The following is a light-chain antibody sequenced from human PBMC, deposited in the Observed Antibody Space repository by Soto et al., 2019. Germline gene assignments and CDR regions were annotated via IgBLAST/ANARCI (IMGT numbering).Light chain of an antibody. CDR3: QEYTILPCT. CDR2: LGS. V-gene: IGKV2-28*01. Sequence: HSLPVTPGEPASISCRSSQSLLHSNGYNYLDWYLQKPGQSQQLLIYLGSIRASGVSGRFSGSGSGTDFTLTISFLQADDGTSYCSQEYTILPCTSGEGTKLDIK. CDR1: QSLLHSNGYNY. J-gene: IGKJ1*01.